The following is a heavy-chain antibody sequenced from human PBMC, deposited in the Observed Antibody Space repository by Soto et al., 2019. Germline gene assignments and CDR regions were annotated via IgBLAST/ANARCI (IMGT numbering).Heavy chain of an antibody. CDR1: GITFSTYA. D-gene: IGHD3-3*01. J-gene: IGHJ4*02. Sequence: GGSLRLSCAASGITFSTYAMHWVRQAPGKGLEWVAVISYDGGNKYYADSVKGRFTISRDNSKNALSLQMSSLRAEDTAIYYCARSDVWTGYYALDYWGQGALVTVSS. CDR3: ARSDVWTGYYALDY. CDR2: ISYDGGNK. V-gene: IGHV3-30-3*01.